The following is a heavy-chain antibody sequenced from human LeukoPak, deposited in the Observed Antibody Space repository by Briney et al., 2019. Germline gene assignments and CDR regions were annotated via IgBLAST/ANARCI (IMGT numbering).Heavy chain of an antibody. V-gene: IGHV4-61*10. Sequence: PSETLSLTCTVSGGSISNGSYYWSWIRQPAGKGLEWIGRIYYSGSTNYNPSLKSRVTISVDTSKNQFSLKLSSVTAADTAVYYCARGYYCSSTSCSIPYNWFDPWGQGTLVTVSS. CDR2: IYYSGST. CDR1: GGSISNGSYY. D-gene: IGHD2-2*01. CDR3: ARGYYCSSTSCSIPYNWFDP. J-gene: IGHJ5*02.